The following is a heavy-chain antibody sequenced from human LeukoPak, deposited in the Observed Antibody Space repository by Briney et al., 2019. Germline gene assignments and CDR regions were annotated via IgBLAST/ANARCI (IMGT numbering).Heavy chain of an antibody. CDR3: ARAEPYCTNGVCYQGDY. CDR2: ISGSGGST. V-gene: IGHV3-23*01. D-gene: IGHD2-8*01. CDR1: GFTFSSYA. J-gene: IGHJ4*02. Sequence: PGGSLRLSCAASGFTFSSYAMSWVRQAPGKGLEWVSAISGSGGSTYYADSVKGRFTISRDNSKNTLYLQMNSLRAEDTAVYYCARAEPYCTNGVCYQGDYWGQGTLVTVSS.